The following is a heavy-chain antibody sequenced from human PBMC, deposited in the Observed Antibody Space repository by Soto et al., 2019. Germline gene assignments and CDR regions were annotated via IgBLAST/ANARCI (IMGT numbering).Heavy chain of an antibody. CDR3: AREDDGGDRDYYGLDV. J-gene: IGHJ6*02. CDR1: GGSISTDHYH. Sequence: QVQLQESGPGLVRPSQTLSLTCTVSGGSISTDHYHWTWIRQAPGKGLEWIGYIHYSGSIQFNPSLQSRVSMSVDTSKNLFSLRLSSVTAADTAVYFCAREDDGGDRDYYGLDVWGQGTTVIVSS. D-gene: IGHD2-21*02. CDR2: IHYSGSI. V-gene: IGHV4-30-4*01.